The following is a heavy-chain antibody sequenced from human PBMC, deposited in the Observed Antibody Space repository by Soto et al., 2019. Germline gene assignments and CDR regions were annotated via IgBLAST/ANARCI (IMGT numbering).Heavy chain of an antibody. J-gene: IGHJ4*01. D-gene: IGHD2-2*02. V-gene: IGHV3-23*01. CDR2: ISGSGGST. CDR1: GFTFSTYA. Sequence: GGSLRLSCAASGFTFSTYAMSWVRQALGKGLEWVSAISGSGGSTYYADPVKGRFTISRDNSKNTLYLQMNSLRAEDTAVHYCARGLGYCSSTSCYIWFDYWGHGTLVTVSS. CDR3: ARGLGYCSSTSCYIWFDY.